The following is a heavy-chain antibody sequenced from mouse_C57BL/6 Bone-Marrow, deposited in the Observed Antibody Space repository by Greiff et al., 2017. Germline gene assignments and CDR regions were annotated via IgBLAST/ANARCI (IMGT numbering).Heavy chain of an antibody. Sequence: DVKLVESGGGLVQPGGSLSLSCAASGFTFTDYYMSWVRQPPGKALEWLGFIRNKANGYTTEYSASVKGRFTISRDNSQSILYLQMNALRAVESATYYCARSNPSQYYGSSYGFAYWGQGTLVTVSA. V-gene: IGHV7-3*01. CDR3: ARSNPSQYYGSSYGFAY. CDR2: IRNKANGYTT. CDR1: GFTFTDYY. D-gene: IGHD1-1*01. J-gene: IGHJ3*01.